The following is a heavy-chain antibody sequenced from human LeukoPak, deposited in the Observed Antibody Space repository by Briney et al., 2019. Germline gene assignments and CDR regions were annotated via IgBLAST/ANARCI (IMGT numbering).Heavy chain of an antibody. V-gene: IGHV1-8*01. Sequence: ASVKVSCKASGYTFTSYDINWVRQATGQGLEWMGWMNPNSGNTGYAQKFQGRVTMTRNTSISTAYMELSSLRPEDTAVYYCARDQDIVVVVAALRQREMGGFDPWGQGTLVTVSS. CDR1: GYTFTSYD. CDR3: ARDQDIVVVVAALRQREMGGFDP. J-gene: IGHJ5*02. D-gene: IGHD2-15*01. CDR2: MNPNSGNT.